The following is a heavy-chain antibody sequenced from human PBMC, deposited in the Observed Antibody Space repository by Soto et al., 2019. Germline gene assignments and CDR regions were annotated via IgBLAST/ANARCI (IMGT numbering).Heavy chain of an antibody. V-gene: IGHV1-69*12. CDR3: ARDKDREQLGGNYYCAVDV. D-gene: IGHD1-1*01. CDR2: SIPIFRTP. J-gene: IGHJ6*02. CDR1: GDTFNSFA. Sequence: VQRVQSGAEVKKPGSSVKVSCKASGDTFNSFASSWVRQAPGQGLEWMGGSIPIFRTPKYAQKSQGRVTITADEFTSTAYMELSSLRSEDTAVYYCARDKDREQLGGNYYCAVDVWGQGTTVIVSS.